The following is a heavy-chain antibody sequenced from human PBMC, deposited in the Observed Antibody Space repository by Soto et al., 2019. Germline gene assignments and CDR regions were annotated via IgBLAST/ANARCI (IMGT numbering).Heavy chain of an antibody. V-gene: IGHV3-11*06. CDR1: GFTFSDYY. Sequence: QVQLVESGGGLVKPGGSLRLSCEGSGFTFSDYYISWIRQAPGKGLEWISYSSNSGTFSRYADSEKGRFSISRDNTKNLLYLQMNSLRAEDTAVYYCARSGDNYNRLDYWGQGTPVTVSS. CDR2: SSNSGTFS. J-gene: IGHJ4*02. D-gene: IGHD1-1*01. CDR3: ARSGDNYNRLDY.